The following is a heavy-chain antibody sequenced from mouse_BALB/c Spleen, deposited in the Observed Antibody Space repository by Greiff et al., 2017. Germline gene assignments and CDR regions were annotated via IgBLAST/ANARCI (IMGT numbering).Heavy chain of an antibody. CDR3: ARRAYYGWYFDV. V-gene: IGHV1S81*02. Sequence: QVQLQQPGAELVKPGASVKLSCKASGYTFTSYWMHWVKQRPGQGLEWIGEINPSNGRTNYNEKFKSKATLTVDKSSSTAYMQLSSLTSEDSAVYYCARRAYYGWYFDVWGAGTTVTVSS. D-gene: IGHD2-10*01. J-gene: IGHJ1*01. CDR2: INPSNGRT. CDR1: GYTFTSYW.